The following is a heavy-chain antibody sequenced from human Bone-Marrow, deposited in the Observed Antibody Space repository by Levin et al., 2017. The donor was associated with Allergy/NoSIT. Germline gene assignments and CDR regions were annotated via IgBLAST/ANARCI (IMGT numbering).Heavy chain of an antibody. D-gene: IGHD3-22*01. CDR2: ISYNGETT. CDR3: VRGLIDYDNTGYYFDAFDI. Sequence: GGSLRLSCVASGFTFDHHAMHWVRLVPGKGLEWVSGISYNGETTAYGDFVEGRFTISRDSAKSSVDLQMNSLRPDDTALYFCVRGLIDYDNTGYYFDAFDIWGQGTMVTVSS. CDR1: GFTFDHHA. J-gene: IGHJ3*02. V-gene: IGHV3-9*01.